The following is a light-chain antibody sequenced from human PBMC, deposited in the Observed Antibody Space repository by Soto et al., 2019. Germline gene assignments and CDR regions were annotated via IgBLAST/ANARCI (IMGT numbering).Light chain of an antibody. V-gene: IGLV2-11*01. J-gene: IGLJ2*01. CDR2: DVN. Sequence: QSALTQPRSVSGSPGQSVTISRTGTSSDVGGYNYVSWYQQHPGKAPKLMTYDVNKRPSGVPDRFSGSKSGNTASLTISGLQAEDEADYYCCSYAGSYTVVFGGGTKLTVL. CDR1: SSDVGGYNY. CDR3: CSYAGSYTVV.